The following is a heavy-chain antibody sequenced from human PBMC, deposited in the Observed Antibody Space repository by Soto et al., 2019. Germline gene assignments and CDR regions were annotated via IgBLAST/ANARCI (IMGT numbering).Heavy chain of an antibody. V-gene: IGHV4-4*07. D-gene: IGHD3-9*01. J-gene: IGHJ6*02. Sequence: NPSETLSLTCTVSGGSITSFYWQWIRQPAGKELEWIGRIYSSGSTNYNPSLKSRVTMSIDTSKKHFSLRLSSVTAADTAVYYCARSHYFDYYYGMDVWGQGTTVTVSS. CDR1: GGSITSFY. CDR3: ARSHYFDYYYGMDV. CDR2: IYSSGST.